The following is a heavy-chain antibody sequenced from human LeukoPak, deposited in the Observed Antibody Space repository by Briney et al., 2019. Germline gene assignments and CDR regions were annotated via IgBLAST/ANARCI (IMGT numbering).Heavy chain of an antibody. J-gene: IGHJ6*02. D-gene: IGHD6-19*01. CDR2: ISYDGSNK. Sequence: PGGSLRLSCAASGFTFSSYAMHWVRQAPDKGLEWVAVISYDGSNKYYADSVKGRFTISRDNSENTLYLQMNSLRAEDTAVYYCARVSVAGHTYYYYGMDVWGQGTTVTVSS. CDR1: GFTFSSYA. CDR3: ARVSVAGHTYYYYGMDV. V-gene: IGHV3-30*04.